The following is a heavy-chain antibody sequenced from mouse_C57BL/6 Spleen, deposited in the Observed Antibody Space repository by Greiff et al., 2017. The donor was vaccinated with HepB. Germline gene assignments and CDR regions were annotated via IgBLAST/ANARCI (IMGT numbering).Heavy chain of an antibody. J-gene: IGHJ2*01. CDR1: GYTFTSYW. D-gene: IGHD2-2*01. V-gene: IGHV1-69*01. CDR3: ARLGDGYDL. CDR2: IDPSDSYT. Sequence: QVQLQQPGAELVMPGASVKLSCKASGYTFTSYWMHWVKQRPGQGLEWIGEIDPSDSYTNYNQKFKGKSTLTVDKSSSTAYMQLSSLTSEDSAVYYCARLGDGYDLWGQGTTLTVSS.